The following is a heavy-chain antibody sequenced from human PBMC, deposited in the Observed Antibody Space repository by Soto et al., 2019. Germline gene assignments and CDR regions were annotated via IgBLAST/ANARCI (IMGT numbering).Heavy chain of an antibody. CDR3: ARVYCSGGSCYSIDY. Sequence: QVQLVQSGAEVKKPGASVKVSCKASGYTFTSYYMHWVRQAPGQGLEWMGIINPSGSTSYAQKFQGRVTMTRDRSTSTVYRELSSLRSEDTAVYYCARVYCSGGSCYSIDYWGQGTLVTVSS. J-gene: IGHJ4*02. CDR2: INPSGST. V-gene: IGHV1-46*03. CDR1: GYTFTSYY. D-gene: IGHD2-15*01.